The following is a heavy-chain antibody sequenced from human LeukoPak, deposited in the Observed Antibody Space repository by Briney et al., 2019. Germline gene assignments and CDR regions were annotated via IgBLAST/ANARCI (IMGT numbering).Heavy chain of an antibody. J-gene: IGHJ4*02. Sequence: PGGSLRLSCSASGFTFSTYEMNWVRQAPGKGLEWVSSISSRAGSIYYADSVKGRFTISRDNAKNSLYLQMNSLRAEDTAVYYCARKNGLDYWGQGTLVTVSS. CDR1: GFTFSTYE. CDR3: ARKNGLDY. V-gene: IGHV3-48*03. CDR2: ISSRAGSI.